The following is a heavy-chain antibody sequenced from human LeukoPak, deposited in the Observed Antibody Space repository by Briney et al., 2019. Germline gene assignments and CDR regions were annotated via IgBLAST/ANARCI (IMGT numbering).Heavy chain of an antibody. CDR1: GGSFSGYY. V-gene: IGHV4-34*01. Sequence: SETLSLTCAVYGGSFSGYYWSWIRQPPGRGLEWIGEISHSGSTNYNPSLKSRVTISVDTSKNQFSLKLSSVTAADTAVYYSARGRNYDFWSGYLDAFDIWGQGTMVTVSS. D-gene: IGHD3-3*01. CDR3: ARGRNYDFWSGYLDAFDI. J-gene: IGHJ3*02. CDR2: ISHSGST.